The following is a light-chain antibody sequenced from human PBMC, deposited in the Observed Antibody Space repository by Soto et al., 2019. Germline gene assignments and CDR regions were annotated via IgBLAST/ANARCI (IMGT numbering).Light chain of an antibody. J-gene: IGLJ1*01. CDR3: SSYTSSIPYV. Sequence: QSALTQPASVSGSPGQSITISCTGTSSDVGGYNYVSWYQQHPGKAPKLMIYDVSNRPSGVSNRFSGSKSGNTASLTISGLQAEDEADYYCSSYTSSIPYVSGTGTKLTVL. CDR2: DVS. V-gene: IGLV2-14*01. CDR1: SSDVGGYNY.